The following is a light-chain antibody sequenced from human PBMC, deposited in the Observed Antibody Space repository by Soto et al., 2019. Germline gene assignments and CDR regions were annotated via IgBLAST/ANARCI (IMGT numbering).Light chain of an antibody. Sequence: QSVLTQPPSVSGAPGQRVTISCTGSSSNIGAGYHVHWYQQLPGAAPKLLISGDSDRPSGVPDLLSGSKSGTSASLAITGLQADDEADYYCQSSDSRLSGSDVFGTGTELTVL. V-gene: IGLV1-40*01. CDR3: QSSDSRLSGSDV. CDR1: SSNIGAGYH. CDR2: GDS. J-gene: IGLJ1*01.